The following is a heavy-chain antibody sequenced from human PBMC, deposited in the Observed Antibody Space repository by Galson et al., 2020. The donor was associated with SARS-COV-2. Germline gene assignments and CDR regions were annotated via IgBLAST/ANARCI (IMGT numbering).Heavy chain of an antibody. J-gene: IGHJ4*02. CDR1: GFTFSSYA. Sequence: RGSLRLSCAASGFTFSSYAMHWVRQAPGTGLERVAVISYDGSNKYYADSVKGRFTISRDNSKNTLYLQMNSLRAEDTAVYYCARVSGIAAADYWGQGTLVTVSS. D-gene: IGHD6-13*01. V-gene: IGHV3-30-3*01. CDR2: ISYDGSNK. CDR3: ARVSGIAAADY.